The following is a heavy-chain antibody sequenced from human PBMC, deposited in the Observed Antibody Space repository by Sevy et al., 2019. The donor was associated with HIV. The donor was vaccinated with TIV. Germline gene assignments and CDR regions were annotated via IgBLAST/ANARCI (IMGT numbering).Heavy chain of an antibody. J-gene: IGHJ4*02. CDR2: IKQDGSEK. CDR1: GFTFSSYW. Sequence: GGSLRFSCAASGFTFSSYWMSWDRQAPGKGLEWVANIKQDGSEKYYVNSVKGRFTISRDNAKNSLYLQMNSLRAEDTAVYYCARDYYDSSGYSDHFDYWGQGTLVTVSS. V-gene: IGHV3-7*01. CDR3: ARDYYDSSGYSDHFDY. D-gene: IGHD3-22*01.